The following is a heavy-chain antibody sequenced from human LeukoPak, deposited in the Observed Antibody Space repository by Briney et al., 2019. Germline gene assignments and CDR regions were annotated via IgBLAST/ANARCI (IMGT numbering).Heavy chain of an antibody. J-gene: IGHJ4*02. Sequence: GGSLRLSCAASGFTFSSYAMHWVRQAPGKGLEWVASIRYDGNNKYYADSVKGRFTISRDNSKNTLYLQMNSLRAEDTAVYYCARGRRSSSSTFSGDYWGQGTLVTVSS. V-gene: IGHV3-30*02. D-gene: IGHD6-6*01. CDR2: IRYDGNNK. CDR1: GFTFSSYA. CDR3: ARGRRSSSSTFSGDY.